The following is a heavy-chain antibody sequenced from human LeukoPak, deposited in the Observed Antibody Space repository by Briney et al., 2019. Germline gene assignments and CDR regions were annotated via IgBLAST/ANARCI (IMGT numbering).Heavy chain of an antibody. Sequence: LAGGSLRLSCAASGFTFSSYAMHWVRQAPGKGLEWVAFISYDGNNKHSAESVTGRFTISRDNSKNTLSLQMNSLRDEDTAVYYCARDWQPYYYYYGLDVWGQGTTVIVSS. D-gene: IGHD6-13*01. CDR3: ARDWQPYYYYYGLDV. CDR1: GFTFSSYA. J-gene: IGHJ6*02. V-gene: IGHV3-30*03. CDR2: ISYDGNNK.